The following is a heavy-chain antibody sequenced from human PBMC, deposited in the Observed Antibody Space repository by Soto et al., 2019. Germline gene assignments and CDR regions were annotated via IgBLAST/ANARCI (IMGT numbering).Heavy chain of an antibody. V-gene: IGHV1-58*01. J-gene: IGHJ6*02. CDR1: AFTFTNSA. CDR2: IVVGNGNT. CDR3: AADKGGYDFWSGPTIGLDV. Sequence: SVKVSCKASAFTFTNSAVQWVRQAGGQRPEWIGWIVVGNGNTNYAQKFQGRVTITRDMSTTTVYLELSSLRSEDTAVYYCAADKGGYDFWSGPTIGLDVWGQGTTGTVSS. D-gene: IGHD3-3*01.